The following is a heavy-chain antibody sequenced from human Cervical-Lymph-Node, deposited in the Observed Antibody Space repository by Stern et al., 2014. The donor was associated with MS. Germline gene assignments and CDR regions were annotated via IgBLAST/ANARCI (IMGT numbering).Heavy chain of an antibody. D-gene: IGHD1-14*01. CDR3: ARDYNLDV. Sequence: EVQLVESGGGLVQPGGSLRLSCAASGFTFSNYWMHWVRQAPGQGLVWVSRLNNDGSSTNYADSERGRFPISRDNAKNTLYLQMNSRRAEDTAVYYCARDYNLDVWGQGTPVTVSS. CDR1: GFTFSNYW. J-gene: IGHJ6*02. V-gene: IGHV3-74*01. CDR2: LNNDGSST.